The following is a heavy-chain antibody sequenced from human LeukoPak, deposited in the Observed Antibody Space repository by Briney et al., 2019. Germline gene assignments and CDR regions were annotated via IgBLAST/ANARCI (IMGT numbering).Heavy chain of an antibody. CDR3: ARHSAHYGQSISNQNNLNWFDP. D-gene: IGHD3-10*01. CDR2: IYYSGST. CDR1: GGSISSSSYY. Sequence: SETLSPTCTVSGGSISSSSYYWGWIRQPPGKGLEWIGSIYYSGSTYYNPSLKSRVTISVDTSKNQFSLKLSSVTAADTAVYCCARHSAHYGQSISNQNNLNWFDPWGQGTLVTVSS. J-gene: IGHJ5*02. V-gene: IGHV4-39*01.